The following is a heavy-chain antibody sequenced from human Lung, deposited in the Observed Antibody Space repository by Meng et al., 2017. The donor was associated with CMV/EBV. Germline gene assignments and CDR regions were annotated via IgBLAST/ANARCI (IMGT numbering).Heavy chain of an antibody. Sequence: GGSXRLXCAVSGMNLETYWMHWVRQVPGKGLVWLSRIYSDGVTTRYADSVKGRFTISRDNTKNTLYLQMNGLRVEDTAVYYCAREPGRGAFDIWGQGTMVTVSS. CDR3: AREPGRGAFDI. CDR2: IYSDGVTT. D-gene: IGHD3-10*01. CDR1: GMNLETYW. J-gene: IGHJ3*02. V-gene: IGHV3-74*01.